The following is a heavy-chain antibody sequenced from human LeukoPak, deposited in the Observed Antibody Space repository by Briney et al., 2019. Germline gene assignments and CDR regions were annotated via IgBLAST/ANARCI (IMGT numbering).Heavy chain of an antibody. D-gene: IGHD3-22*01. CDR1: GFTFSSYW. Sequence: GGSLRLSCAASGFTFSSYWMSWVRQAPGKGLEWVANIKQDGSEKYYVDSVKGRFTISRDNAKNSLYLQMNSLRAEDTAVYYCAREGDSSGYYYVAFDIWGQGTMVTVSS. CDR3: AREGDSSGYYYVAFDI. J-gene: IGHJ3*02. CDR2: IKQDGSEK. V-gene: IGHV3-7*01.